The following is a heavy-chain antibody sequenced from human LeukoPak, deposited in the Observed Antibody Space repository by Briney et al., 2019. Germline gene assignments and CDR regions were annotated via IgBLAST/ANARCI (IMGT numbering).Heavy chain of an antibody. V-gene: IGHV4-39*07. J-gene: IGHJ4*02. CDR2: IYYSGST. Sequence: SETLSLTCTVSGGSISSSSYYWGWIRQPPGKGLEWIGSIYYSGSTYYNPSLKSRVTISVDTSKNQFSLKLSSVTAADTAVYYCLQGDFWSGYDYWGQGTLVTVSS. CDR3: LQGDFWSGYDY. CDR1: GGSISSSSYY. D-gene: IGHD3-3*01.